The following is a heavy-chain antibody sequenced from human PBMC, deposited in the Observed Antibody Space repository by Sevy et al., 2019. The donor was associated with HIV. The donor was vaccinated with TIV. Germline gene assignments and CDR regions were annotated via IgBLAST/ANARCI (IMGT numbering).Heavy chain of an antibody. CDR1: GFTFAKYS. CDR3: AREGCTQPHDY. Sequence: GGSLRISCAASGFTFAKYSMSWVRQAPGTGMEWVSTFSFGCGRINYADSVKGRFTISRDDSKNTLFLQMNSLGAEDTATYFCAREGCTQPHDYWGQGTLVTVSS. V-gene: IGHV3-23*01. CDR2: FSFGCGRI. D-gene: IGHD2-8*01. J-gene: IGHJ4*02.